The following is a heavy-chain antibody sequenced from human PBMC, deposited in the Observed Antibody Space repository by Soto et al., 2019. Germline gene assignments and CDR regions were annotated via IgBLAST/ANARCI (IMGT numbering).Heavy chain of an antibody. V-gene: IGHV3-30*18. Sequence: GGSLRLSCAASGFTFSSYGMHWVRQAPGKGLEWVAVISYDGSNKYYADSVKGRFTISRDNSKNTLYLQMNSLRAEDTAVYYCANGTYRTGGMDVWGQGTTVTVS. D-gene: IGHD1-26*01. CDR3: ANGTYRTGGMDV. CDR1: GFTFSSYG. CDR2: ISYDGSNK. J-gene: IGHJ6*02.